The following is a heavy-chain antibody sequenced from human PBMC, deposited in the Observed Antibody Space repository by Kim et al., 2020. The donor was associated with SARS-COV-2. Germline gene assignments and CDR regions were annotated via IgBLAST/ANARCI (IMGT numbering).Heavy chain of an antibody. CDR2: ISYDGSNK. Sequence: GGSLRLSCAASGFTFSSYGMHWVSQAPGKGLEWVAVISYDGSNKYYADSVKGRFTISRDNSKNTLYLQMNSLRAEDTAVYYCAKDLLRYFDWLPYYYYYYGMDVWGQGTTVTVSS. D-gene: IGHD3-9*01. J-gene: IGHJ6*02. CDR1: GFTFSSYG. V-gene: IGHV3-30*18. CDR3: AKDLLRYFDWLPYYYYYYGMDV.